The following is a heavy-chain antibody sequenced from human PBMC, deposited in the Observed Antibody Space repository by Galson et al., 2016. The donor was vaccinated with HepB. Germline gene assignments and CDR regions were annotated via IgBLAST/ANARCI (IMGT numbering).Heavy chain of an antibody. Sequence: SLRLSCAASGFTFSSYAIHWVRQAPGKGPEWVAVIWYDGSNKYYADSVKGRFTISRDNSKNTLYLQMNSLRAEDTAVYSCARETYYYDSSGYYSNWFYPWGKGTLVTVSS. J-gene: IGHJ5*02. V-gene: IGHV3-33*01. CDR2: IWYDGSNK. D-gene: IGHD3-22*01. CDR3: ARETYYYDSSGYYSNWFYP. CDR1: GFTFSSYA.